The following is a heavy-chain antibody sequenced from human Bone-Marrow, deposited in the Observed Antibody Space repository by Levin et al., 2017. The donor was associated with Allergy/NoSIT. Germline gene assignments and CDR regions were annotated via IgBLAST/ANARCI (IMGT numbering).Heavy chain of an antibody. J-gene: IGHJ6*02. V-gene: IGHV3-21*01. CDR2: ISSSGDYI. CDR1: GFNFRKSN. Sequence: GESLKISCAASGFNFRKSNMNWVRQAPGKGLEWLSSISSSGDYIYYAGSVKGRFTISRDNAKNSLHLQMHSLRVEDTALYYCARDCSNCDTNGYYQHYYYYGMDLWGQGTTVTVSS. D-gene: IGHD3-22*01. CDR3: ARDCSNCDTNGYYQHYYYYGMDL.